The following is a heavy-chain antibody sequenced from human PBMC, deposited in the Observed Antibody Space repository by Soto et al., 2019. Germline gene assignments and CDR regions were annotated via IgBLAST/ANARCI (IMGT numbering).Heavy chain of an antibody. CDR1: GFTFSSYS. J-gene: IGHJ4*02. D-gene: IGHD4-4*01. V-gene: IGHV3-48*02. CDR2: ISSSSTI. CDR3: ARDLGYSSPPFDY. Sequence: EVQLVESGGGLVQPGGSLRLSCAASGFTFSSYSMNWVRQAPGKGLEWVSYISSSSTIYYADSVKGRFTISRDNAKNSLYLQMNSLRDEDTAVYYCARDLGYSSPPFDYWGQGTLVTVSS.